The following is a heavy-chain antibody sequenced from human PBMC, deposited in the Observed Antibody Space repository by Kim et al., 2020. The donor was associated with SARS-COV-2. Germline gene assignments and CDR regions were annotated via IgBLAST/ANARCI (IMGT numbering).Heavy chain of an antibody. V-gene: IGHV3-74*01. Sequence: GGSLRLSCAASGFTFSAYWMHWVRQAPGKGLVWVSRISSDGNNTSYADSVKGRFTISRDNAKNTLYLQMNSLRAEDTAVYYCARTNYYDSSGSVNWGQGTLVTVSS. D-gene: IGHD3-22*01. CDR1: GFTFSAYW. J-gene: IGHJ4*02. CDR2: ISSDGNNT. CDR3: ARTNYYDSSGSVN.